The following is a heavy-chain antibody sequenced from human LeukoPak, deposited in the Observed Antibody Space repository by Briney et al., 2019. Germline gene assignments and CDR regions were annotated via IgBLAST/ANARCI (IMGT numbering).Heavy chain of an antibody. V-gene: IGHV4-59*01. CDR2: IYYSGST. D-gene: IGHD3-22*01. J-gene: IGHJ5*02. Sequence: SETLSLTCTVSGGSISSYYWSWIRQPPGKGLEWIGYIYYSGSTNYNPSLKSRVTISVDTSKNQFSLKLSSVTAADTAVYYCARGQYYYDSSDWFDPWGQGTLVTVSS. CDR1: GGSISSYY. CDR3: ARGQYYYDSSDWFDP.